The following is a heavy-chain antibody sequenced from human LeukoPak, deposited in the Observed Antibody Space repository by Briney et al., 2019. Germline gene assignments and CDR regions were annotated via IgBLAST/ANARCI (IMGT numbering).Heavy chain of an antibody. CDR2: MNPNSGNT. CDR1: GYTFTGYY. CDR3: ARGAYCSSTSCYATNDAFDI. V-gene: IGHV1-8*02. Sequence: ASVKVSCKASGYTFTGYYMHWVRQATGQGLEWMGWMNPNSGNTGYAQKFQGRVTMTRNTSISTAYMELSSLRSEDTAVYYCARGAYCSSTSCYATNDAFDIWGQGTMVTVSS. J-gene: IGHJ3*02. D-gene: IGHD2-2*01.